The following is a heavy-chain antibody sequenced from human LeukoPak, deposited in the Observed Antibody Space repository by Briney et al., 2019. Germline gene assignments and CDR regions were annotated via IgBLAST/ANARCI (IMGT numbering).Heavy chain of an antibody. Sequence: GGPLRLSCAASGFTFSSYAMSWVRQAPGKGLEWVSAISGSGGSTYYADSVKGRFTISRDNSKNTLYLQMNSLRAEDTAVYYCAKFLPTHIVVANYYFDYWGQGTLVTVSS. CDR1: GFTFSSYA. CDR3: AKFLPTHIVVANYYFDY. J-gene: IGHJ4*02. CDR2: ISGSGGST. V-gene: IGHV3-23*01. D-gene: IGHD2-21*01.